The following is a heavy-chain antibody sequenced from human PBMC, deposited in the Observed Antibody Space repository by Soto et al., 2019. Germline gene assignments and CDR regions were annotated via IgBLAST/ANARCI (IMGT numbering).Heavy chain of an antibody. J-gene: IGHJ4*02. V-gene: IGHV1-2*04. CDR3: ARDLYDILTGTWGYDY. CDR2: INPNSGGT. D-gene: IGHD3-9*01. CDR1: GYTFTGYY. Sequence: ASVKVSCKASGYTFTGYYMHWVRQAPGQGLEWMGWINPNSGGTNYAQKFQGWVTMTRDTSISTAYMELSRLRSDDTAVYYCARDLYDILTGTWGYDYWGQGTLVTVSS.